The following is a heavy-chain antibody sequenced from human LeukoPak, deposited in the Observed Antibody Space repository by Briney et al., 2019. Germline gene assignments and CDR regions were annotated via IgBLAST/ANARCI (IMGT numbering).Heavy chain of an antibody. V-gene: IGHV6-1*01. CDR3: ARDPRGYRSVGFDY. CDR1: GDSFSSNSAA. D-gene: IGHD5-12*01. CDR2: TYYRSKWYN. J-gene: IGHJ4*02. Sequence: SQTLSLTCAISGDSFSSNSAAWNWLRQSPSRGLEWLGRTYYRSKWYNDYAVSVKSRITINPDTSKNQFSLQLNSVTPEDTAVYYCARDPRGYRSVGFDYWGQGTLVTVSS.